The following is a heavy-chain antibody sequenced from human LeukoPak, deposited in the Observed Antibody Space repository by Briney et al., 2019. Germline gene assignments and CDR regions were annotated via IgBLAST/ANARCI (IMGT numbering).Heavy chain of an antibody. J-gene: IGHJ4*02. CDR3: ARRAHDSSGWAGGDFDY. CDR1: GYNLTVYY. D-gene: IGHD3-22*01. CDR2: INPNSGGT. Sequence: VNVSCKASGYNLTVYYMFWVRQAPGQGLEWMGWINPNSGGTKYAQKFRGRVTMTRDTSISTAYMELSRLRFDDTAVYYCARRAHDSSGWAGGDFDYSGQGALWSVSS. V-gene: IGHV1-2*02.